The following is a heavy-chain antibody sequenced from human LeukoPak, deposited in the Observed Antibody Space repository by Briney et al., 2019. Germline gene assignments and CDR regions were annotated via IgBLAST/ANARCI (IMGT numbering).Heavy chain of an antibody. Sequence: PGGSLRLSCAASGFTFSDYYMSWIRQAPGKGLEWVSYISSSGSTIYYADSVKGRFTISRDNAKNSLYLQMNSLRAEDTAVYYCARDPGYYGSGSYPDPNNWFDPWGKGTTVTVSS. V-gene: IGHV3-11*01. J-gene: IGHJ5*01. CDR2: ISSSGSTI. CDR1: GFTFSDYY. CDR3: ARDPGYYGSGSYPDPNNWFDP. D-gene: IGHD3-10*01.